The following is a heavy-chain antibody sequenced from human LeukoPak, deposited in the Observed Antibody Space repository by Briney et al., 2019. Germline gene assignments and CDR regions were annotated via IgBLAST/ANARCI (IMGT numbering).Heavy chain of an antibody. J-gene: IGHJ4*02. CDR1: GFTFSSYA. Sequence: PGGSLRLSCAASGFTFSSYAMSWVRQAPGKGLEWVSAISASGGGTYYADSVKGRFTSSRDNAKNSLYLQMNSLRDEDTAVYYCAREPPGNYDTSGYYYAHFDSWGQGTLVTVSS. D-gene: IGHD3-22*01. V-gene: IGHV3-23*01. CDR3: AREPPGNYDTSGYYYAHFDS. CDR2: ISASGGGT.